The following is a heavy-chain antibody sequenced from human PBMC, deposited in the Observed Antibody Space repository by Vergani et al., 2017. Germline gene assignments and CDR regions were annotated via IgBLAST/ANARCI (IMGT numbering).Heavy chain of an antibody. D-gene: IGHD6-13*01. Sequence: QVQLVQSGAEVKKPGSSVKVSCKASGGTFSSYAISWVRPAPGQGLEWMGRIIPIFGTAHYAQKFQGRVTITADESTSTAYMELSSLRSEDTAVYYCARDSGSSSWYYDYYYGMDVWGQGTTVTVSS. CDR3: ARDSGSSSWYYDYYYGMDV. CDR1: GGTFSSYA. J-gene: IGHJ6*02. V-gene: IGHV1-69*15. CDR2: IIPIFGTA.